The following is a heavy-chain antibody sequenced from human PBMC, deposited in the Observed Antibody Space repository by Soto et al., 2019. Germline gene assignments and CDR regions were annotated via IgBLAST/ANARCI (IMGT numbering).Heavy chain of an antibody. J-gene: IGHJ4*02. CDR1: GGTFSSYA. CDR3: ARDGYYYDSSGYYYYFDS. D-gene: IGHD3-22*01. CDR2: IIPIFGTA. Sequence: QVQLVQSGAEVKKPGSSVKVSCKASGGTFSSYAISWVRQAPGQGLEWMGGIIPIFGTANYAQKFQGRVTITAEESTRTAYMELSSLRSEDTAVYYCARDGYYYDSSGYYYYFDSWGQGTLVTVSS. V-gene: IGHV1-69*12.